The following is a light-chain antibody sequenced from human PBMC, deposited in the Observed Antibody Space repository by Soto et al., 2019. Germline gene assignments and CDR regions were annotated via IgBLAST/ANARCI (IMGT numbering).Light chain of an antibody. CDR2: GAS. CDR1: QSVSSN. Sequence: EIVMTQSPATLSVSPGERATLSCRASQSVSSNLAWYQQKPGQAPRLLIYGASTRATGIPARFSGSRSGTEFTLTISSLQSEDFAVYYRQQYNNWPQPFGQGTKVEI. V-gene: IGKV3-15*01. CDR3: QQYNNWPQP. J-gene: IGKJ1*01.